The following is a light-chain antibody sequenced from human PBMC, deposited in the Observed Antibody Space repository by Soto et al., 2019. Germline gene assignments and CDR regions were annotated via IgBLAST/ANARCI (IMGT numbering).Light chain of an antibody. CDR3: QQYGNSPKT. CDR2: GTS. V-gene: IGKV3-20*01. J-gene: IGKJ1*01. CDR1: QSVSNNY. Sequence: EIVLTQSPGTLSLSPGERATLSCRASQSVSNNYLAWYQQKPGQAPRPLIYGTSNRATGIPDRFSGSGSGTDFTLTITRLAREDFAVYYCQQYGNSPKTFGQRTMA.